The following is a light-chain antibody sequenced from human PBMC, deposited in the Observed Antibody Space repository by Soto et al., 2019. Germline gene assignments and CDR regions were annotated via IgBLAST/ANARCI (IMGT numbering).Light chain of an antibody. CDR1: QSVLYSSNNKNY. V-gene: IGKV4-1*01. Sequence: DIVMTQSPDSLAVSLGERATINCKSSQSVLYSSNNKNYLAWYQQKPGQPPKLLIYWASTRESGVPDRFSGSGSGTDFTLTISSLQAEDVAVYYCQQYYSPPTWTFGHGTKVEI. CDR3: QQYYSPPTWT. CDR2: WAS. J-gene: IGKJ1*01.